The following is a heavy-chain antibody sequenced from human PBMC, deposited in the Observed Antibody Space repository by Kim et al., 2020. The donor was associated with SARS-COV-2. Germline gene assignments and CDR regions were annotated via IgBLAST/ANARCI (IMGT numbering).Heavy chain of an antibody. CDR3: ARHWSGVPAAMIQYYFDY. D-gene: IGHD2-2*01. Sequence: SETLSLTCTVSGGSISSSSYYWGWIRQPPGKGLEWIGSIYYSGSTYYNPSLKSRVTISVDTSKNQFSLKLSSVTAADTAVYYCARHWSGVPAAMIQYYFDYWGQGTLVTVSS. V-gene: IGHV4-39*01. CDR2: IYYSGST. J-gene: IGHJ4*02. CDR1: GGSISSSSYY.